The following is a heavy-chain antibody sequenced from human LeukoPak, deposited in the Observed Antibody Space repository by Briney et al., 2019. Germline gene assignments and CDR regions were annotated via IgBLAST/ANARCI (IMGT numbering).Heavy chain of an antibody. Sequence: QPGGSLRLSCAASGFTFSSYAMHWVRQAPGKGLEWVAVISYDGSNKYYADSVKGRFTISRDNAKNSLYLQMNSLRAEDTAVYYCARSGLSRFGFWGQGTLVTVSS. D-gene: IGHD2/OR15-2a*01. CDR3: ARSGLSRFGF. CDR1: GFTFSSYA. V-gene: IGHV3-30*04. J-gene: IGHJ4*02. CDR2: ISYDGSNK.